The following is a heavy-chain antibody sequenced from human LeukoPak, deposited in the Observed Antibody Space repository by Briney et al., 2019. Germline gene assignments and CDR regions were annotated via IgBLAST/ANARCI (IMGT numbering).Heavy chain of an antibody. Sequence: ASVNVSCKASVYTFTGYYMQWVRQPPPQGLAWMGWINPNSCGTNYAHKFQGRVTMTRDTSISTAYMELSRLRSDDTAVYYCARDLQYQLLGDFDYWGQGTLVTVSS. CDR2: INPNSCGT. CDR1: VYTFTGYY. V-gene: IGHV1-2*02. J-gene: IGHJ4*02. D-gene: IGHD2-2*01. CDR3: ARDLQYQLLGDFDY.